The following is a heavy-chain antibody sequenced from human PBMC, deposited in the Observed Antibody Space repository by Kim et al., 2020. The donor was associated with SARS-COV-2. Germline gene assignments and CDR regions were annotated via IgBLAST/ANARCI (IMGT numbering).Heavy chain of an antibody. V-gene: IGHV1-3*01. CDR3: ARAGSSSWLRLWYFDL. CDR2: INAGNGNT. D-gene: IGHD6-13*01. CDR1: GYTFTSYA. J-gene: IGHJ2*01. Sequence: ASVKVSCKASGYTFTSYAMHWVRQAPGQRLEWMGWINAGNGNTKYSQKFQGRVTITRDTSASTAYMELSSLRSEDTAVYYCARAGSSSWLRLWYFDLWGRGTLVTVSS.